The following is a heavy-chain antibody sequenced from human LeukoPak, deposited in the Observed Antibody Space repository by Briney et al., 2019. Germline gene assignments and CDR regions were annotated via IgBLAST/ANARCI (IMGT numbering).Heavy chain of an antibody. V-gene: IGHV4-39*01. J-gene: IGHJ6*03. Sequence: SETLSLTCTVSGGSISSSSDYWGWIRHPPGKGLEWIGSIYYSGSTYYNPSLKSRVTISVDTSKNQFSLKLSSVTAADTAAYSCARQGGSDPPKHYYYYYMDVWGKGTTVTISS. CDR3: ARQGGSDPPKHYYYYYMDV. D-gene: IGHD1-26*01. CDR1: GGSISSSSDY. CDR2: IYYSGST.